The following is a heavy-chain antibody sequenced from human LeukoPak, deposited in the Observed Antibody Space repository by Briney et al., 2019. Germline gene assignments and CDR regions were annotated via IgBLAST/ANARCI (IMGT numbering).Heavy chain of an antibody. Sequence: GASVKVSCKASGYTFTSYDINWVRQATGQGLEWMGWMNPNSGNTGYAQKFQGRVTMTRNTSISTAYMELSSLRSEDTAVYYCARGTFLRWLPINYYYYMDVWGKGTTVTISS. D-gene: IGHD3-3*01. V-gene: IGHV1-8*01. CDR2: MNPNSGNT. J-gene: IGHJ6*03. CDR1: GYTFTSYD. CDR3: ARGTFLRWLPINYYYYMDV.